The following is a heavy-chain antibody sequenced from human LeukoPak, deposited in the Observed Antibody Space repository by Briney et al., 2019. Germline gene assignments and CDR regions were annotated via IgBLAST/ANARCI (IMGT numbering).Heavy chain of an antibody. CDR2: IAYDGSKK. D-gene: IGHD5-12*01. CDR1: GFTFSGYG. Sequence: PGGSLRLSCAGSGFTFSGYGMHWVRQAPGKGLEWVAGIAYDGSKKRYADSVKGRFTISRDNSRNTMDLQMNSLGGEDTAVYHCTRYDSSRFDPWGQGTVVTVSS. J-gene: IGHJ5*02. V-gene: IGHV3-30*03. CDR3: TRYDSSRFDP.